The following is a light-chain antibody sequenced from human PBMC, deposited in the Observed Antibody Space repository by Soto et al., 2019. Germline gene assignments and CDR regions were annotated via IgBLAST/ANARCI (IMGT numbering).Light chain of an antibody. CDR1: QNMDKY. Sequence: EIVLTQFPATLSLSPGETATLSCKASQNMDKYLAWYRRRPGRAPRLLIYDSSNRVSGLPPRFRGRGSGTDFNLTISHLEPEDCAVYYCQQRFNWPPELTFGGGTKVDIK. J-gene: IGKJ4*01. CDR2: DSS. CDR3: QQRFNWPPELT. V-gene: IGKV3-11*01.